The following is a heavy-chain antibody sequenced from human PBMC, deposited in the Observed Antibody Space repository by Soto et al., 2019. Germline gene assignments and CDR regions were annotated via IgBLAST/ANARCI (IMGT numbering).Heavy chain of an antibody. J-gene: IGHJ4*02. CDR1: GYIFTSYY. CDR3: SRVDPGETSPFAH. CDR2: INPFDGSR. V-gene: IGHV1-46*03. Sequence: GASVKVSCKASGYIFTSYYIHWVRQAPGQGLEWMGWINPFDGSRMFAQSFQGRVTMTRDTSTSTVYMEVSSLRSEDTAVYYCSRVDPGETSPFAHGGQETLVPSPQ. D-gene: IGHD3-10*01.